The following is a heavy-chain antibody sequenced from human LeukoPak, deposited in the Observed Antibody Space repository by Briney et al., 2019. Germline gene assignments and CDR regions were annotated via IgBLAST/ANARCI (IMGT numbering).Heavy chain of an antibody. CDR2: INPSGGNT. CDR3: ARDEGGVSSGWD. Sequence: GASVKVSCKASGYTFTSYYMHWVRQAPGQGLEWMGVINPSGGNTNYAQKLQGRVTMTTDTSTSTAYMELRSLRSDDTAVCYCARDEGGVSSGWDWGQGTLVTVSS. D-gene: IGHD6-19*01. V-gene: IGHV1-46*01. J-gene: IGHJ4*02. CDR1: GYTFTSYY.